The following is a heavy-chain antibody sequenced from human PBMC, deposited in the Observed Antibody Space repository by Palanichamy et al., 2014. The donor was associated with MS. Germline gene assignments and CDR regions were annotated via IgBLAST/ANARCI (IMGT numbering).Heavy chain of an antibody. CDR1: GGTFSSYA. D-gene: IGHD2-8*01. J-gene: IGHJ6*02. V-gene: IGHV1-69*01. CDR3: ARSGGHCTNGVCPYYYYYYAMDV. Sequence: QVQLVQSGAEVRKPGSSVKVSCKASGGTFSSYALSWVRQAPGQGLEWMGGIIPMFGTTNYAQTFQGRVTITADEATSSAYMELSALRSEDTAVYYCARSGGHCTNGVCPYYYYYYAMDVWGQGTTATVSS. CDR2: IIPMFGTT.